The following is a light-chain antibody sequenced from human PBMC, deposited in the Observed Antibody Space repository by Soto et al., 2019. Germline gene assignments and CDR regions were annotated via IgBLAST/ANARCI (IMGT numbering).Light chain of an antibody. V-gene: IGKV1-39*01. CDR1: QSIGKH. CDR3: QKSYSSTVN. CDR2: AAS. Sequence: DIQMTQSPSSLSASVGDRVTITCRASQSIGKHLNWYQQKPGKAPKFLIYAASSLQSGVPSRFSGSVSGTEFALTVDSMQPEDFATYYCQKSYSSTVNFGQGNEWRS. J-gene: IGKJ5*01.